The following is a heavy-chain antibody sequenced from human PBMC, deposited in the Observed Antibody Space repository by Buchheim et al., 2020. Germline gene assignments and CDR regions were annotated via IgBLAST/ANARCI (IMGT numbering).Heavy chain of an antibody. D-gene: IGHD2-2*01. CDR2: INPSGGST. Sequence: QVQLVQSGAEVKKPGASVKVSCKASGYTFTSYYMHWVRQAPGQGLEWMGIINPSGGSTSYAQKFRGRVTMTRDTSTSTVHMELSSLRSEDTAVYYCARDSPVVPAAGPGAPYYWGQGTL. CDR1: GYTFTSYY. V-gene: IGHV1-46*01. CDR3: ARDSPVVPAAGPGAPYY. J-gene: IGHJ4*02.